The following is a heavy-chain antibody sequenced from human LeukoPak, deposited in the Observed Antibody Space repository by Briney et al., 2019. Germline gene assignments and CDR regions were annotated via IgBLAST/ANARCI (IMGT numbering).Heavy chain of an antibody. J-gene: IGHJ4*02. D-gene: IGHD5-12*01. V-gene: IGHV3-9*03. CDR1: GFTFDDYA. CDR2: ISWNSGSI. CDR3: AKDSGYDPHYYFDY. Sequence: GGSLRLSCAASGFTFDDYAMHWVRQAPGKGLEWVSGISWNSGSIGYADSVKGRFTISRDNAKNSLYLQMNSLRAEDMALYYCAKDSGYDPHYYFDYWGQGTLVTVSS.